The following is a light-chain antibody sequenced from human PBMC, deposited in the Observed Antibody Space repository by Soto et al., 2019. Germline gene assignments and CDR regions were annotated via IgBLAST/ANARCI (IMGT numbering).Light chain of an antibody. V-gene: IGKV3-15*01. J-gene: IGKJ4*01. CDR2: GAS. CDR1: QSVNSN. Sequence: EIVLTQSPATLSVSPGERATLSCRARQSVNSNLAWYQQKPGQPPRLLIYGASTRATGIPARFSGSKSGTEFTLTISSLQSEDFAVYYCQQYDDWPLTFSGGTKVEIK. CDR3: QQYDDWPLT.